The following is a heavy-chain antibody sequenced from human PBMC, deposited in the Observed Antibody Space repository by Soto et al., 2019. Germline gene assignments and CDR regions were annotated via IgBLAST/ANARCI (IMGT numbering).Heavy chain of an antibody. CDR2: ISGSGGST. Sequence: PGGSLRLSCAASGFTFSSYAMSWVRQSPGKGLEWVSAISGSGGSTYYADSVKGRFTISRDNSKNTLYLQMNSLRAEDTAVYYCAKEGRLYCSSTSCYMNYYYGMDVWGQGTTVTVSS. CDR1: GFTFSSYA. D-gene: IGHD2-2*02. CDR3: AKEGRLYCSSTSCYMNYYYGMDV. J-gene: IGHJ6*02. V-gene: IGHV3-23*01.